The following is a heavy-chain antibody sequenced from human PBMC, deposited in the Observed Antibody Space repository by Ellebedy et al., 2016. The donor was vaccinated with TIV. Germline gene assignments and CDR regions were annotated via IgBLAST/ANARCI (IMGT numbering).Heavy chain of an antibody. CDR1: GFRFSDYY. V-gene: IGHV3-11*01. CDR3: ARTSPYCRGGSCYSIRYFDY. D-gene: IGHD2-15*01. CDR2: ISGGGSTK. J-gene: IGHJ4*02. Sequence: PGGSLRLSCVASGFRFSDYYMSWIRQAPGQGLEWLSYISGGGSTKTYADSVKGRFTISRDNAKNSLYLQIDSLSAEDTAVYHCARTSPYCRGGSCYSIRYFDYWGQGTLVTVSS.